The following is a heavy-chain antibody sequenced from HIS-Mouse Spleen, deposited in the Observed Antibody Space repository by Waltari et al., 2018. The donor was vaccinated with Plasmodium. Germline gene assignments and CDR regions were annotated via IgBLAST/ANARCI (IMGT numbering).Heavy chain of an antibody. D-gene: IGHD3-9*01. V-gene: IGHV4-34*01. CDR2: INHSGST. Sequence: QVQLQQWGAGLLKRAETLSLTCAVYGGSFSGYDWSWLRQPPGKGLEWIGEINHSGSTNYNPSLKSRVTISVDTSKNQFSLKLSSVTAADTAVYYCARAPIRDAFDIWGQGTMVTVSS. J-gene: IGHJ3*02. CDR1: GGSFSGYD. CDR3: ARAPIRDAFDI.